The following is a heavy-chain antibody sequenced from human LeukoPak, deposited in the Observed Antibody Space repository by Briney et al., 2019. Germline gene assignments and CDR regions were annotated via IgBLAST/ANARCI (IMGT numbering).Heavy chain of an antibody. CDR2: IRYDGSNK. D-gene: IGHD2-15*01. CDR3: AKDRVVAATNWYFDL. CDR1: GFTFSSSG. Sequence: GSLRLSCAASGFTFSSSGMHWVRQAPGKGLEWVAFIRYDGSNKFYADSVKGRFTISRDNSKNTLYLQMNSLRAEDAALYYCAKDRVVAATNWYFDLWGRGTLVTVSS. V-gene: IGHV3-30*02. J-gene: IGHJ2*01.